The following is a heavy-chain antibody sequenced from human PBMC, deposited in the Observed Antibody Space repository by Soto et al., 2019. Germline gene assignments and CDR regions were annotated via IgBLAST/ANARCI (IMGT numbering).Heavy chain of an antibody. J-gene: IGHJ4*02. V-gene: IGHV4-30-4*01. CDR2: IYYSGST. CDR3: ARENTIFGVVDY. D-gene: IGHD3-3*01. CDR1: GGSISSGDYY. Sequence: TSETLSLTCTVSGGSISSGDYYWSWIRQPPGKGLEWIGYIYYSGSTYYNPSLKSRVTISVDTSKNQFSLKLSSVTAADTAVYYCARENTIFGVVDYWGQGTLVTVSS.